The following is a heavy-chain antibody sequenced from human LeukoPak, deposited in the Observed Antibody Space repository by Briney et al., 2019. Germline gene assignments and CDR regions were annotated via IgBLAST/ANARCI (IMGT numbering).Heavy chain of an antibody. CDR2: ISAYNGNT. Sequence: ASVKVSCKASGYTFTSYGISWVRQAPGQGLEWMGWISAYNGNTNYAQKLQGRVSITTDTSTSTTYMELRSLRSDDTAVYYCARVGIQLSQSKYYYYYYYMDVGGKGTTVTVSS. CDR1: GYTFTSYG. V-gene: IGHV1-18*01. CDR3: ARVGIQLSQSKYYYYYYYMDV. D-gene: IGHD5-18*01. J-gene: IGHJ6*03.